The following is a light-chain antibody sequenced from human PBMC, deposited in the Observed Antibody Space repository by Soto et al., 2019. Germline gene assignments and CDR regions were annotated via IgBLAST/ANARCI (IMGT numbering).Light chain of an antibody. CDR3: QQCGSSRRT. Sequence: EIVLTQSPGTLSLSPGERATLSCRASQSVASDCLGWYRQRPGQAPRLLIYGASTRATGTPDRISGSGSGTDFTLTISRLEPEDFAVYYCQQCGSSRRTFGQGTRVEIK. J-gene: IGKJ1*01. CDR1: QSVASDC. CDR2: GAS. V-gene: IGKV3-20*01.